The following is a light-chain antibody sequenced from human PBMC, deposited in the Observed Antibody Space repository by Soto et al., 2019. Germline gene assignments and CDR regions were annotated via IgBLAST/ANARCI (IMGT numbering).Light chain of an antibody. CDR1: RYVSTN. CDR2: GAS. V-gene: IGKV3D-15*01. Sequence: ETVMTKSPATLSVSPGDRATLSCRASRYVSTNLGWHHQKPGQTPRLILYGASNRDTGIPDRFSGSASGAGAEFTLNIINEQSEDSGLYFGQRYNNYPPYSFGQGTKLEI. CDR3: QRYNNYPPYS. J-gene: IGKJ2*01.